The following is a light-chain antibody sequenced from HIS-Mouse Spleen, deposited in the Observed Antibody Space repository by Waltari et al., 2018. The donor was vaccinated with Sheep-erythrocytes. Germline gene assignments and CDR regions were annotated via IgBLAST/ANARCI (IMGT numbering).Light chain of an antibody. CDR3: QAWDSSTAV. CDR2: QDS. J-gene: IGLJ2*01. CDR1: KLGDKY. Sequence: SYELTQPPSVSVSPGQTASITCPGDKLGDKYACWYQQKPGQSPVLVIYQDSKRPSGTPRRFSGSNSGTTATLTISGTQAMDEADYYCQAWDSSTAVFGGGTKLTVL. V-gene: IGLV3-1*01.